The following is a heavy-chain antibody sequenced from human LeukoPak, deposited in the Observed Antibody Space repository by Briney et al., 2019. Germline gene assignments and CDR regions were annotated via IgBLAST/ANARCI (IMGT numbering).Heavy chain of an antibody. CDR1: EFPFSSYW. Sequence: GGSLRLSCVASEFPFSSYWMTWVRQAPGKGLEWVANIKQDGSKKSYVDSVKGRFTISRDNAKNSLYLQMNSLRAEDTAIYYCTRVGYIDEGIDYWGQGTLVTVSS. CDR3: TRVGYIDEGIDY. V-gene: IGHV3-7*04. D-gene: IGHD5-24*01. J-gene: IGHJ4*02. CDR2: IKQDGSKK.